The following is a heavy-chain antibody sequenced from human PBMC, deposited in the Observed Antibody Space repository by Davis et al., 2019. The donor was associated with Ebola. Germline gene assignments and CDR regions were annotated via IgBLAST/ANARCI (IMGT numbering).Heavy chain of an antibody. CDR3: ARDLLTGSYLEY. D-gene: IGHD7-27*01. Sequence: GGSLRLSCAASGFTFTDYAMHWVRQAPGKGLEWVAVIPYDGSSQYYAASVKGRFTISRDNSKNTLYLQMNSLRAEDTAVYYCARDLLTGSYLEYWGQGTLLTVSS. J-gene: IGHJ4*02. CDR2: IPYDGSSQ. CDR1: GFTFTDYA. V-gene: IGHV3-30*03.